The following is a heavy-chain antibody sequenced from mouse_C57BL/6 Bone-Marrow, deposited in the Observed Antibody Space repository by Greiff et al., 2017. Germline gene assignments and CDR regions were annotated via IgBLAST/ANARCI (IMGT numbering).Heavy chain of an antibody. Sequence: EVKLVESGGGLVQPKGSLKLSCAASGFSFNTYAMNWVRQAPGKGLEWVARIRSKSNNYATYYADSVKDRFTISRDDSESMLYLQMNNLKTEDTAMYYCVRQPIYYGSSWYFDVWGTGTTVTVSS. CDR3: VRQPIYYGSSWYFDV. J-gene: IGHJ1*03. CDR2: IRSKSNNYAT. V-gene: IGHV10-1*01. CDR1: GFSFNTYA. D-gene: IGHD1-1*01.